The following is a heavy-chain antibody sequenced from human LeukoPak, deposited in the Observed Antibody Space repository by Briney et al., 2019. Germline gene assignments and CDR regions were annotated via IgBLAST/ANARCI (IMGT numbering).Heavy chain of an antibody. CDR1: GDSISSGDW. D-gene: IGHD4-17*01. CDR2: IYHTGST. V-gene: IGHV4-4*02. CDR3: ATYGDYIVDAFDI. Sequence: SGTLSLTCAVSGDSISSGDWWSWVRQPPGKGLEWIVEIYHTGSTNYNPSLKSRVTMSVDKSKNQFSLKLNSVTAADTAVYYCATYGDYIVDAFDIWGQGTMVTVSS. J-gene: IGHJ3*02.